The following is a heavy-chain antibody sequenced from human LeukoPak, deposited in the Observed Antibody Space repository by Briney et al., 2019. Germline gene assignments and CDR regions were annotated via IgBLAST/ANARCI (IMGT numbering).Heavy chain of an antibody. D-gene: IGHD2-2*01. CDR3: ATAYCSSTSCPT. V-gene: IGHV3-23*01. CDR2: INDSGDST. Sequence: PGGPLRLSCAASGFTFSSYAMSWVRQAPGKGLEWVSSINDSGDSTYYADSVKGRFTISRDNSKNTLYLLMNNLRAEDTAIFYCATAYCSSTSCPTWGQGTLVTVSS. J-gene: IGHJ5*02. CDR1: GFTFSSYA.